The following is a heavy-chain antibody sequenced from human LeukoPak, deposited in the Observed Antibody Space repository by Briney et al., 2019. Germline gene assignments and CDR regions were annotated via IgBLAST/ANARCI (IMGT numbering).Heavy chain of an antibody. Sequence: GESLKISCKGSGCSFTRNWIGWVRQVPGKGLEWMGIIYPGDSDTRYSPSFQGQVTMSADKSISTAYVQWSSLKASDTAMYYCARPIYGGNSFFDYWGQGTLVTVSS. CDR2: IYPGDSDT. V-gene: IGHV5-51*01. J-gene: IGHJ4*02. CDR1: GCSFTRNW. D-gene: IGHD4-23*01. CDR3: ARPIYGGNSFFDY.